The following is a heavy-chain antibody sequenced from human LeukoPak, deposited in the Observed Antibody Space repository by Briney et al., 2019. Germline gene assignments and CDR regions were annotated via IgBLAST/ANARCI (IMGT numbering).Heavy chain of an antibody. D-gene: IGHD2-8*01. CDR3: ASAGCTNGVCSYFDY. CDR1: GFTFSSYA. Sequence: PGGSLRLSCAASGFTFSSYAMPWARQAPGKGLEWVAVISYDGSNKYYADSVKGRFTISRDNSKNPLYLQMNSMRAEDTAVYYCASAGCTNGVCSYFDYWGQGTLVTVSS. J-gene: IGHJ4*02. CDR2: ISYDGSNK. V-gene: IGHV3-30-3*01.